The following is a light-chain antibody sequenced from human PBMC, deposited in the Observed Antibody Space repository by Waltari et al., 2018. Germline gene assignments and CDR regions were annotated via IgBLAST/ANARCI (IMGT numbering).Light chain of an antibody. J-gene: IGKJ1*01. Sequence: EIVMTQSPATLSVFPGERATLSCRASQSIRSNLAWYQQKPGQAPRLLIHGASTRATGTPARFSGSGSGTEFTLTISSLQSEDFAVYYCQQYNNWPPWTFGQGTKVEIK. CDR1: QSIRSN. V-gene: IGKV3-15*01. CDR2: GAS. CDR3: QQYNNWPPWT.